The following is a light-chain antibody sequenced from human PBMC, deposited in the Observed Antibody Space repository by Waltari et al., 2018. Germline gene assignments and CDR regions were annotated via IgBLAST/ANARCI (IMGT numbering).Light chain of an antibody. Sequence: DIQMTQSPSTLSASVGDRLTITCRASQRVSTWLAWYQQKPGKAPTLLVYRASSYQNGVPSRFSASGSGAEFTLSINGLQPDDFATYYCQQYFTFPWTFGRGTKVEI. V-gene: IGKV1-5*03. CDR2: RAS. CDR3: QQYFTFPWT. J-gene: IGKJ1*01. CDR1: QRVSTW.